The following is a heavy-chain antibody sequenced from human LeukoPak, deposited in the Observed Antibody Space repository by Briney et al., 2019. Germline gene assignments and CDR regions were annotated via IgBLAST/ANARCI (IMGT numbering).Heavy chain of an antibody. V-gene: IGHV3-48*01. CDR3: ARPGHGAFDI. CDR1: GFTFSTYS. J-gene: IGHJ3*02. Sequence: GGSLRLSCAASGFTFSTYSMNWVRQAPGKGLEWVSYITSSSSTMFYADSVEGRFTISRDNAKNSLYLQMNSLRAEDTAVYYCARPGHGAFDIWGQGTMVTVSS. CDR2: ITSSSSTM.